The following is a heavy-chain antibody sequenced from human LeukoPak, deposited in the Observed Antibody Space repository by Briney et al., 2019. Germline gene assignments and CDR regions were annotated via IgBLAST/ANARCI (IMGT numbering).Heavy chain of an antibody. CDR1: GFSLSTSGMC. J-gene: IGHJ4*02. V-gene: IGHV2-70*11. D-gene: IGHD6-19*01. CDR2: IDWDDDK. Sequence: GSGPALVKPTQTLTLTCTFSGFSLSTSGMCVSWIRQPPGKALEWLARIDWDDDKYYSTSLKTRRTISKDTSKNQVVLTMTNMDPVDTATYYCARILPKRSGWSFFDYWGQGTLVTVSS. CDR3: ARILPKRSGWSFFDY.